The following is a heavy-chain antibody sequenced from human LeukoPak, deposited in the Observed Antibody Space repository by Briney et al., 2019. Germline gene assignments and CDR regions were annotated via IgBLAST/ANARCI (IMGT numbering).Heavy chain of an antibody. Sequence: PGGSLRLSCAVSGFTFSSYAMTWVRQAPGKGLEWVSRISGSGGTTYYADSVKGRFAISRDNSKNTLYLQMNSLRAEDTAVYYCAREGVWLPYYYDSSGYYIDYWGQGTLVTVSS. CDR3: AREGVWLPYYYDSSGYYIDY. CDR2: ISGSGGTT. J-gene: IGHJ4*02. V-gene: IGHV3-23*01. D-gene: IGHD3-22*01. CDR1: GFTFSSYA.